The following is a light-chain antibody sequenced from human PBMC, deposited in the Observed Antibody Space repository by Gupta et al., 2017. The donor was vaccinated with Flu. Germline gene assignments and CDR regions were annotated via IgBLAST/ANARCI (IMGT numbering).Light chain of an antibody. J-gene: IGLJ3*02. CDR3: VRYMVSAMWL. V-gene: IGLV8-61*01. Sequence: VVPPEPSFSASPGGTVTLTCGLSSGSVSSNYYPSWDQQTPGQAPRALIYNTNTRSSGVPDRFSGSLHGNKAALTITGAQADEESDYYSVRYMVSAMWLFGGGTKLT. CDR2: NTN. CDR1: SGSVSSNYY.